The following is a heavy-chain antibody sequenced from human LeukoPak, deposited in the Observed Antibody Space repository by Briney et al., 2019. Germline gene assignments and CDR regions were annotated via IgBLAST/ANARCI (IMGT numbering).Heavy chain of an antibody. D-gene: IGHD3-9*01. CDR1: RFTFNNYA. Sequence: PGRSLRLSCAVSRFTFNNYAFHWVRQAPGKGLEWLGRIKKKTEGGTTDYAAPVKGRFTISRDDSKNTLYLQMDSLNTEDTAVYYCTTRLLTTNDYWGQGTLVTVSS. V-gene: IGHV3-15*01. J-gene: IGHJ4*02. CDR3: TTRLLTTNDY. CDR2: IKKKTEGGTT.